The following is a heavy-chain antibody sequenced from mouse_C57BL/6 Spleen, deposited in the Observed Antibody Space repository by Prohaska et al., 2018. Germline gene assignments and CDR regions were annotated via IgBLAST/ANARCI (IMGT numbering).Heavy chain of an antibody. J-gene: IGHJ4*01. D-gene: IGHD2-4*01. CDR1: GYAFSSSW. Sequence: QVQLQQSGPELVKPGASVKISCKASGYAFSSSWMNWVKQRPGKGLEWIGRIYPGDGDTNYNGKFKGKATLTADKSSSTAYMQLSSLTSEDSAVYFCARSYYDYDDGVYAMDYWGQGTSVTVSS. V-gene: IGHV1-82*01. CDR3: ARSYYDYDDGVYAMDY. CDR2: IYPGDGDT.